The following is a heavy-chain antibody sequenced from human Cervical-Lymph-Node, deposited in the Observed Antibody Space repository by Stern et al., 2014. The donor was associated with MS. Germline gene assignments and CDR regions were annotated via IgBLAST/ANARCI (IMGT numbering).Heavy chain of an antibody. CDR1: GYTFTDYY. V-gene: IGHV1-2*04. Sequence: VQLVQSGAEVKNPGASVKVSCKASGYTFTDYYMQWMRQAPGQGLEWIGWINPNNGGTKSAQKFQGWVTMTRDTSTSTAYMELSRLRSDDTAIYYCARASTTANNYYDGVDVWGQGTTVTVTS. CDR3: ARASTTANNYYDGVDV. CDR2: INPNNGGT. D-gene: IGHD1-1*01. J-gene: IGHJ6*02.